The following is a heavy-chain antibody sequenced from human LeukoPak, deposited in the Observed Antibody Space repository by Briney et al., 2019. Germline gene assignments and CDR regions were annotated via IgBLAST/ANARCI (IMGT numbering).Heavy chain of an antibody. CDR3: AKDNSLDGFGAFDI. Sequence: GRSLRLSCAASGFTFDDYAMHWVRQAPGKGLEWVSGISWNSGSIGYADSVKGRLTISRDNAKDSLYLQMNSLRAEDMALYYCAKDNSLDGFGAFDIWGQGTMVTVSS. V-gene: IGHV3-9*03. J-gene: IGHJ3*02. D-gene: IGHD3-10*01. CDR2: ISWNSGSI. CDR1: GFTFDDYA.